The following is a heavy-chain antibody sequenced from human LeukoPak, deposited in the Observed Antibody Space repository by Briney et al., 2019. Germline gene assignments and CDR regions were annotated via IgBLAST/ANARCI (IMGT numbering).Heavy chain of an antibody. V-gene: IGHV3-9*01. J-gene: IGHJ6*02. CDR1: GFTFDDYA. Sequence: GGSLRLSCAASGFTFDDYAMHWVRQAPGKGLEWVSGISWNSGSIGYADSVKGRFTISRDNAKNSLYLQMNSLRAEDTALYYCAKDIRELGIYYYGMDVWGQGTTVTVSS. CDR3: AKDIRELGIYYYGMDV. D-gene: IGHD7-27*01. CDR2: ISWNSGSI.